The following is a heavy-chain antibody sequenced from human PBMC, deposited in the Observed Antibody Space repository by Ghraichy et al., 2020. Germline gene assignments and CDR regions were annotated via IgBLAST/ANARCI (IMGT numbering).Heavy chain of an antibody. V-gene: IGHV4-59*08. CDR1: GGSIRSYY. CDR3: ARMLSGYSYLFDY. D-gene: IGHD5-18*01. CDR2: IYYSGST. Sequence: SETLSLTCTVSGGSIRSYYWSWIRQPPGKGLEWIGYIYYSGSTNYNPSLRSRVTISVDTSKNQFSLKLSSVTAADTAVYYCARMLSGYSYLFDYWGQGTLVTVSS. J-gene: IGHJ4*02.